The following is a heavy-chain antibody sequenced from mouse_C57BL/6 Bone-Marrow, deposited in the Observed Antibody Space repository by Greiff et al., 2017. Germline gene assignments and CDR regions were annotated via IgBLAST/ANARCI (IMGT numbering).Heavy chain of an antibody. CDR1: GFNFKDDY. CDR3: TTLYYYGSSSYYFDY. Sequence: VQLQQSGAELVRPGASVKLSCTASGFNFKDDYMHWVKQRPEQGLEWIGWIDPENGDTEYASKFQGKATITADPSSNTAYLQLSSLTSEDTAVYYCTTLYYYGSSSYYFDYWGQGTTLTVSS. V-gene: IGHV14-4*01. CDR2: IDPENGDT. J-gene: IGHJ2*01. D-gene: IGHD1-1*01.